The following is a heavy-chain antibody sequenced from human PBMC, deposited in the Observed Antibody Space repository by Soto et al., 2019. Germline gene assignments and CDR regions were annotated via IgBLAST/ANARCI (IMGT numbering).Heavy chain of an antibody. V-gene: IGHV3-23*01. Sequence: PGGSLRLSYAASGFSFGGYAVSRVRQAPGKGLECVSVISGNGGSTYYADSVKGRFTISRDNSKNTLYLQMNSLRAEDTAVYYCAKDTYYDILTGTDAFDIWGQGTMVTVSS. CDR3: AKDTYYDILTGTDAFDI. CDR1: GFSFGGYA. CDR2: ISGNGGST. J-gene: IGHJ3*02. D-gene: IGHD3-9*01.